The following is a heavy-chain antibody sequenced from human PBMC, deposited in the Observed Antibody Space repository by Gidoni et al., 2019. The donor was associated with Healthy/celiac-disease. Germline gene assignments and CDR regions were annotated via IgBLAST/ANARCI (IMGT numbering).Heavy chain of an antibody. CDR3: ARVDTAMGNWFDP. CDR2: INRNSGGT. CDR1: GYTFTGYY. Sequence: QVQLVQSGAEVKQPGASVKVSCKASGYTFTGYYMHWVRQAPGQGLEWMGWINRNSGGTNYAQKFQGRVTMTRDTSISTAYMELSRLRSDDTAVYYCARVDTAMGNWFDPWGQGTLVTVSS. J-gene: IGHJ5*02. V-gene: IGHV1-2*02. D-gene: IGHD5-18*01.